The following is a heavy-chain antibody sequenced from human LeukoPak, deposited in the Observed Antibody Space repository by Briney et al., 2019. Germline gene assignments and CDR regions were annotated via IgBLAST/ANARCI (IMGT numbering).Heavy chain of an antibody. CDR3: ARGPNSNWSGLDF. J-gene: IGHJ4*02. D-gene: IGHD6-6*01. Sequence: GGSLRLSCAASGFTFSSYWMNWVRQAPGKGLVWVSRINSDGSSISYADSVKGRFTVSRDNAKNTLYLQVNNLRAEDTAVYYCARGPNSNWSGLDFWGQGTLLTVSS. V-gene: IGHV3-74*01. CDR2: INSDGSSI. CDR1: GFTFSSYW.